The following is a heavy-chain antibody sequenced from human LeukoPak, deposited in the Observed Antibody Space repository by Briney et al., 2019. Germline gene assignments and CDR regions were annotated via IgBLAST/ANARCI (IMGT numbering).Heavy chain of an antibody. Sequence: GDSLRLSCAASGFTFTKYWMTWVRQAPGKGLEWVGNIKQDGSDKNYMDSVKGRFTISRDNTKNSVYLQMSSLRAEDTAVYYCASEVRGPEYWGQGTLVTVSS. D-gene: IGHD1-14*01. CDR3: ASEVRGPEY. CDR1: GFTFTKYW. V-gene: IGHV3-7*01. CDR2: IKQDGSDK. J-gene: IGHJ4*02.